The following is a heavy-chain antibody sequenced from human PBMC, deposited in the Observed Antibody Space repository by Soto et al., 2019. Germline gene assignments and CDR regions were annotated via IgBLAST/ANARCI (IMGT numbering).Heavy chain of an antibody. CDR2: IYYSGST. CDR1: GGSVSSGAYY. D-gene: IGHD5-12*01. J-gene: IGHJ3*02. CDR3: ARARLRAVYAFDI. V-gene: IGHV4-31*03. Sequence: SETLSLTCTVSGGSVSSGAYYWTWIRQRPGKGLEWIGYIYYSGSTYYSPSLKSRLSIPLDTSKNQFSLRLSSVTAADTAMYYCARARLRAVYAFDIWGQGTMVTVSS.